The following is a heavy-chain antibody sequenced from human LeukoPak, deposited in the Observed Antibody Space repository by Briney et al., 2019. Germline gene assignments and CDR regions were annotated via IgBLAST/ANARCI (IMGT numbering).Heavy chain of an antibody. V-gene: IGHV3-53*01. J-gene: IGHJ6*03. CDR3: ARVVLYYYYYMDV. Sequence: GGSLRLSCAASGFTVSSNYMSWVRQAPGKGLEWVSVIYSGGSTYYADSVKGRFTISRDNSKNTLYLQMNSLRAEDTAVYYCARVVLYYYYYMDVWGKGTTVTVSS. CDR2: IYSGGST. CDR1: GFTVSSNY. D-gene: IGHD2-21*01.